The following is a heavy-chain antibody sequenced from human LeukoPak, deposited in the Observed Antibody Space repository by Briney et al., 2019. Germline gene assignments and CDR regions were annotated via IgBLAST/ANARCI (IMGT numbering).Heavy chain of an antibody. CDR2: LYSGGNT. D-gene: IGHD3-10*01. CDR3: ARYDGGSGPFDY. Sequence: GGSLRLSCAASGFTFSTYVMSWVRQAPGKGLEWVSVLYSGGNTYYADSVKGRFTISRDNSKNTLYLQMNSLRAEDTAVYYCARYDGGSGPFDYWGQGTLVTVSS. V-gene: IGHV3-53*01. CDR1: GFTFSTYV. J-gene: IGHJ4*02.